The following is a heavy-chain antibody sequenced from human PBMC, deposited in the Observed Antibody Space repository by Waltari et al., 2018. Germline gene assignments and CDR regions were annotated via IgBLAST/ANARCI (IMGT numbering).Heavy chain of an antibody. CDR1: GFTFSSYG. D-gene: IGHD3-10*01. J-gene: IGHJ4*02. V-gene: IGHV3-30*02. CDR2: IRYDGSNK. Sequence: QVQLVESGGGVVQPGGSLRLSCAASGFTFSSYGLHWVRQAPGKGLEWVAFIRYDGSNKYYADSVKGRFTISRDNSKNTLYLQMNSLRAEDTAVYYCAKDAHGSGRYYFDYWGQGTLVTVSS. CDR3: AKDAHGSGRYYFDY.